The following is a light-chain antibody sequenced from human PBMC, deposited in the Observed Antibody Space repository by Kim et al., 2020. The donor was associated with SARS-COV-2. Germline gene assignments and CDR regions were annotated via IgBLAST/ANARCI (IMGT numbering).Light chain of an antibody. V-gene: IGKV3-11*01. CDR1: QSVSSS. J-gene: IGKJ4*01. CDR3: QQRNSWYLT. Sequence: EIVLTQSPATLSLSPGERATLSCRASQSVSSSLAWYQQKPGQAPRLLISGVSDRATAIPPRFSGSRSGTDFTLTISSLEPEDFVVYYCQQRNSWYLTFGGGTKVDIK. CDR2: GVS.